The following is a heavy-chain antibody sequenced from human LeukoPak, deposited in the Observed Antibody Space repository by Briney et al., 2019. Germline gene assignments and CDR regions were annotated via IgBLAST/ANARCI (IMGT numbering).Heavy chain of an antibody. CDR1: GYTFASYG. V-gene: IGHV1-18*01. CDR2: IIAYNGDT. CDR3: WRVVWWYFDL. J-gene: IGHJ2*01. Sequence: GASVKVSCKASGYTFASYGITWVRPAPGQGLEWVGWIIAYNGDTNYAQKLQGRVTMTTDTSTSTAFTEMRSLRADDPPVEFLWRVVWWYFDLWGRGTLVTVSS.